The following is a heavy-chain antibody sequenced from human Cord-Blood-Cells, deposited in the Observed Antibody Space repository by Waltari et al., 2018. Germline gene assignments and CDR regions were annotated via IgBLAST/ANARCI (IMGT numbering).Heavy chain of an antibody. J-gene: IGHJ4*02. CDR1: GGSISSSNW. D-gene: IGHD3-22*01. Sequence: QVQLQESGPGLVNPSGTLSRTCAVSGGSISSSNWWSWVLQPPGKGLGWIGEIYHSGSTNSNPSLKSRVTISVDKSKNQFSLKLSSVTAADTAVYYCARDLGGGYYYFDYWGQGTLVTVSS. V-gene: IGHV4-4*02. CDR2: IYHSGST. CDR3: ARDLGGGYYYFDY.